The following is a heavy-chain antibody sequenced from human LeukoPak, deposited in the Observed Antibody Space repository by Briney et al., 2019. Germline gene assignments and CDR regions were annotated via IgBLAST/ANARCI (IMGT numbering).Heavy chain of an antibody. Sequence: SETLSLTCTVSGGSISNYYWSWIRQSPGKGLEWIGYIYYTGNTNYNPSLESRVIISVNTSKNQFSLKLSSVTAADTAVYYCARHECGGSCYPEDYWGQGTLVTVSS. CDR2: IYYTGNT. D-gene: IGHD2-15*01. V-gene: IGHV4-59*08. J-gene: IGHJ4*01. CDR1: GGSISNYY. CDR3: ARHECGGSCYPEDY.